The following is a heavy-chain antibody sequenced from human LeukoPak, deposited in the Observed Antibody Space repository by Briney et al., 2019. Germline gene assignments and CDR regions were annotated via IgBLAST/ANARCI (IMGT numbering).Heavy chain of an antibody. CDR3: TRDGSGTGFDH. CDR1: GFTFTNAW. J-gene: IGHJ4*02. V-gene: IGHV3-15*01. CDR2: IKSETDGGTI. D-gene: IGHD1-26*01. Sequence: GGSLRLSCAASGFTFTNAWMSWVSQAPGKGLEWVGRIKSETDGGTIDYAAPVKGRFTISRDDSKNTLYLQMNSLKTEDSAVYYCTRDGSGTGFDHWGQGTLVTVSS.